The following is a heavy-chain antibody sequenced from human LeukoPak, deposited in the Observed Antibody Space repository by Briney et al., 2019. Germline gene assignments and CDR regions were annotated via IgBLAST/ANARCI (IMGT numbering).Heavy chain of an antibody. D-gene: IGHD6-19*01. CDR3: ARDLYSSGWTDAFDI. J-gene: IGHJ3*02. Sequence: GGSLRLSCVVSGLSFNKDVMSWFRQAPGKGLEWVSSIGTSSSCMYYADSVKGRFTISRDNAKNSLYLQMNSLRAEDTAVYYCARDLYSSGWTDAFDIWGQGTMVTVSS. V-gene: IGHV3-21*01. CDR1: GLSFNKDV. CDR2: IGTSSSCM.